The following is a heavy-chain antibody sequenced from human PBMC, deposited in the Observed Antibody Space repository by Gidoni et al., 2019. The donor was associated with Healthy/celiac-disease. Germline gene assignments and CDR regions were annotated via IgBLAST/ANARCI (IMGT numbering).Heavy chain of an antibody. CDR1: GGSFSGYY. V-gene: IGHV4-34*01. J-gene: IGHJ4*02. CDR3: ARGRGYYYGSGSNFDY. Sequence: QVQLQPWGAGLLKPSETLSLTCAVYGGSFSGYYWSWLRQPPGKGLQWIGGINHSGSTNYNPSLKSRVTISVDTSNNQFSLKLSSVTAADTAVYYCARGRGYYYGSGSNFDYWGQGTLVPVSS. CDR2: INHSGST. D-gene: IGHD3-10*01.